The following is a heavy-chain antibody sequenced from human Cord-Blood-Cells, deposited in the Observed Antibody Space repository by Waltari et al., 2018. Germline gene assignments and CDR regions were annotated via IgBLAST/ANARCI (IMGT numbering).Heavy chain of an antibody. D-gene: IGHD6-19*01. CDR1: GYTFPSYD. CDR2: MNPNSGNT. J-gene: IGHJ3*02. V-gene: IGHV1-8*03. CDR3: ARVPVGGTAAFDI. Sequence: QVQLVQSGAEVKKPGASVQVSCKASGYTFPSYDITWVRQAPGQGLEWMGWMNPNSGNTGYAQKFQGRVTITRNTSISTAYMELSSLRSEDTAVYYCARVPVGGTAAFDIWGQGTMVTVSS.